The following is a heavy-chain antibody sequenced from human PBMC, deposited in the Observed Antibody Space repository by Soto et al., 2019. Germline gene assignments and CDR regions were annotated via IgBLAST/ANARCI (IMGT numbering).Heavy chain of an antibody. CDR1: GGTFSSYT. J-gene: IGHJ6*02. Sequence: QVQLVQSGAEVKKPGSSVKVSCKASGGTFSSYTISWVRQAPGQGLEWMGRIIPILGIANYAQKFQGRVTITADKSTSTAHMEASSLRSEDTAVYYCARLQRYCSSTSCRYYYYGMDVWGQGTTVTVSS. CDR2: IIPILGIA. CDR3: ARLQRYCSSTSCRYYYYGMDV. V-gene: IGHV1-69*02. D-gene: IGHD2-2*01.